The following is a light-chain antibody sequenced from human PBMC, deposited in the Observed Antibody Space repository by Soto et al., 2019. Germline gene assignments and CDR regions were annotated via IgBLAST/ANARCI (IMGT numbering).Light chain of an antibody. V-gene: IGKV3-11*01. J-gene: IGKJ5*01. Sequence: EIVLTQSPAPRSLSPGERSTLSCRASQSVSSYLAWYQQKPGQAPRLLIYDASNRATGIPARFSGSGSGTDFTLTISSLEPEDFAVYYCQQRSNGPPITFGQGTRLEIK. CDR3: QQRSNGPPIT. CDR2: DAS. CDR1: QSVSSY.